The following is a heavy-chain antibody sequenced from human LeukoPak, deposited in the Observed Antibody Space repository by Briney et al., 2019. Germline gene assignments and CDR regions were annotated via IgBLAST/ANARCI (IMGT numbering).Heavy chain of an antibody. CDR3: ARISDYGGNLYFDY. J-gene: IGHJ4*02. V-gene: IGHV5-51*01. CDR2: IYPGDSDT. CDR1: GHSFTNYW. D-gene: IGHD4-23*01. Sequence: RGESLKITCKGSGHSFTNYWIAWVRQMPGRGLEWMGIIYPGDSDTRYSPSFQGQVTISADKSISTAYLQWSSLKASDTAMYYCARISDYGGNLYFDYWGQGTLVTVSS.